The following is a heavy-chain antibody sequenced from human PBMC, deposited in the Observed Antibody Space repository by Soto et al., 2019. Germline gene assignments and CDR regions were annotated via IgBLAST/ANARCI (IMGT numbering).Heavy chain of an antibody. CDR3: AKGGRQWLVTSDFNY. CDR1: GFTFSDYA. J-gene: IGHJ4*02. V-gene: IGHV3-30*18. CDR2: VSHDGRNT. D-gene: IGHD6-19*01. Sequence: VQLVESGGGVVQPGRSLRLSCAASGFTFSDYAMHWVRQAPGKGLEWVAVVSHDGRNTHYADSVKCRFNISRDSSKNTVALEMTSLRAEDTAVYYCAKGGRQWLVTSDFNYWGQGALVTVSS.